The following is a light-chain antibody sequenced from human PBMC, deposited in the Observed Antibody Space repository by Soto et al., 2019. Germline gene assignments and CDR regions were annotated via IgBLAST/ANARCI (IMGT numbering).Light chain of an antibody. J-gene: IGLJ3*02. CDR1: TSNLGSNF. CDR3: AAWDDSLSGVV. CDR2: RND. Sequence: SVLTQPPSASGTPGQRVTISCSGSTSNLGSNFVYWYQQVPGAAPKLLISRNDQRPSGVPDRFSGSKSGTSASLAISGLRSEDEADYHCAAWDDSLSGVVFGGGTKLTVL. V-gene: IGLV1-47*01.